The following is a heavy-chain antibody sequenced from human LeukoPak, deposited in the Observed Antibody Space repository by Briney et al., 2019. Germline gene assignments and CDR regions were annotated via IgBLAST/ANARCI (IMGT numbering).Heavy chain of an antibody. J-gene: IGHJ4*02. CDR2: INPNSGGT. CDR3: ARVEKGATAYFDY. Sequence: ASVKVSCKASGYTFTGYYMHWVRQAPGQGLEWMGWINPNSGGTNYAQKIQGRVTMTRDTSISTAYMELSRLRSDDTAVYYCARVEKGATAYFDYWGQGTLVTVSS. CDR1: GYTFTGYY. D-gene: IGHD1-26*01. V-gene: IGHV1-2*02.